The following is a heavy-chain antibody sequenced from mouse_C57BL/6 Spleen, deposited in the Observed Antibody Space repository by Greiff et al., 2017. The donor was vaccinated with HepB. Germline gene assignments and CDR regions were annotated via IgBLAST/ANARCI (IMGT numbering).Heavy chain of an antibody. CDR2: IDPETGGT. CDR1: GYTFTDYE. V-gene: IGHV1-15*01. Sequence: VQLQESGAELVRPGASVTLSCKASGYTFTDYEMHWVKQTPVHGLEWIGAIDPETGGTAYNQKFKGKAILTADKSSSTAYMELRSLTSEDSAVYYCTRVAYYTRYFDVWGTGTTVTVSS. J-gene: IGHJ1*03. D-gene: IGHD2-12*01. CDR3: TRVAYYTRYFDV.